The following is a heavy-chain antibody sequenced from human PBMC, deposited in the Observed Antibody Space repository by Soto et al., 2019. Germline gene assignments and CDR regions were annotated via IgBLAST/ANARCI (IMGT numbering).Heavy chain of an antibody. CDR2: IIPVLGAP. CDR3: ARAHGSSWYNWFDP. J-gene: IGHJ5*02. Sequence: QVQLVQSGTEVKKPGSSVKVSCKTSGGTFSSFPIAWVRQAPGQGLEWVGGIIPVLGAPSYAQTFQGRVTITADESTSTAYMEMSSLRFEDTAVYYCARAHGSSWYNWFDPWGQGTLVTVSS. V-gene: IGHV1-69*01. CDR1: GGTFSSFP. D-gene: IGHD6-13*01.